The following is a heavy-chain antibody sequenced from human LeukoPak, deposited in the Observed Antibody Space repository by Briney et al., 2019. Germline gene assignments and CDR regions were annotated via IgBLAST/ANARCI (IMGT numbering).Heavy chain of an antibody. D-gene: IGHD1-20*01. Sequence: GASVKVSCKASGYTFTSYGISWVRQAPGRGLEWMGWISAYNGNTNYAQKLQGRVTMTTDTSTSTAYMELRSLRSDDTAVYYCARDERLYNWNYVDYWGQGTLVTVSS. CDR2: ISAYNGNT. J-gene: IGHJ4*02. V-gene: IGHV1-18*01. CDR1: GYTFTSYG. CDR3: ARDERLYNWNYVDY.